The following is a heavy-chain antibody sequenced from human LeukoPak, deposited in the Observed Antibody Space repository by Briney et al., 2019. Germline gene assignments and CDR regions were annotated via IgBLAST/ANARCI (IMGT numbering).Heavy chain of an antibody. D-gene: IGHD2-2*01. CDR2: INPNSGGT. CDR3: ARVRGGYCSSTSCYLLDY. J-gene: IGHJ4*02. CDR1: GYTFTVYY. Sequence: ASVKVSCKSSGYTFTVYYMHWVRQAPGQGLEWTGWINPNSGGTNYAQKFQGRVTMTRDTSISTAYMELSRLRSDDTAVYFCARVRGGYCSSTSCYLLDYWGQGTLVTVSS. V-gene: IGHV1-2*02.